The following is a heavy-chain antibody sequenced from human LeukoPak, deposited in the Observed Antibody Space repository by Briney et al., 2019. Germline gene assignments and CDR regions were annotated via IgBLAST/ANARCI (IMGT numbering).Heavy chain of an antibody. J-gene: IGHJ4*02. CDR3: AAHPGVAAAGSDSGY. D-gene: IGHD6-13*01. Sequence: GGSLRLSCAASGFTFSSYAMSWVRQAPGKGLEWVSAISGSGGSTYYADSVKGRFTISRDNSKNTLYLQMNSLRAEDTAVYYCAAHPGVAAAGSDSGYWGQGTLVTVSS. CDR2: ISGSGGST. V-gene: IGHV3-23*01. CDR1: GFTFSSYA.